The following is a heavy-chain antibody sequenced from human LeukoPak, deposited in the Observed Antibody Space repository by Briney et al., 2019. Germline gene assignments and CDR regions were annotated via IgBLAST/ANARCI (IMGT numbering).Heavy chain of an antibody. J-gene: IGHJ4*02. CDR1: GGTFSSYA. CDR2: IIPIFGTA. Sequence: ASVKVSCKASGGTFSSYAISWVRQAPGQGLEWMGGIIPIFGTANYAQKFQGRVTVTTDESTSTAYMELSSLRSEDTAVYYCALYYYDSSGYYPLDYWGQGTLVAVSS. V-gene: IGHV1-69*05. CDR3: ALYYYDSSGYYPLDY. D-gene: IGHD3-22*01.